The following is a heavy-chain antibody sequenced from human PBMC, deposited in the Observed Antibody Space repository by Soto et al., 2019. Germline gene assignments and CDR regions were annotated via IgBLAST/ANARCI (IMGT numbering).Heavy chain of an antibody. J-gene: IGHJ6*02. CDR1: GGTFSSYT. V-gene: IGHV1-69*13. CDR2: IIPIFGTA. Sequence: SVKVSCKASGGTFSSYTISWVRQAPGQGLEWMGRIIPIFGTANYAQKFQGRVTITADESTSTAYMELSSLRSEDTAVYYCARDRFRGTYSSSPSAMDVWGQGTTVTVSS. CDR3: ARDRFRGTYSSSPSAMDV. D-gene: IGHD6-6*01.